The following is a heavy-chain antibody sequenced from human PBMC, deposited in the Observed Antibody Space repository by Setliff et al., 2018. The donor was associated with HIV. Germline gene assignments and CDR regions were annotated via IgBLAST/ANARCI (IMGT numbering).Heavy chain of an antibody. CDR1: GGSISSHY. J-gene: IGHJ5*02. CDR2: IYYSGST. V-gene: IGHV4-59*11. D-gene: IGHD3-3*01. CDR3: ARSEGIAWFDP. Sequence: SETLSLTCTVSGGSISSHYWSWIRQPPGKGLEWIGSIYYSGSTNYNPSLKSRVTISVDTSKNQFSLRLSSVTAADTAVYYCARSEGIAWFDPWGQGTLVTVSS.